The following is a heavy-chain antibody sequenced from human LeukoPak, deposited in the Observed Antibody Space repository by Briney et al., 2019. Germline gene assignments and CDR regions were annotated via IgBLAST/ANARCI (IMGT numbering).Heavy chain of an antibody. D-gene: IGHD6-19*01. CDR3: AKAYSSGWQNFDY. CDR1: GFTFDDYA. Sequence: GGSLRLSCAASGFTFDDYAMPWVRQAPGKGLEWVSGISWNSGSIGYADSVKGRFTIPRDNAKNSLYLQMNSLRAEDTALYYCAKAYSSGWQNFDYWGQETLVTVSS. J-gene: IGHJ4*02. CDR2: ISWNSGSI. V-gene: IGHV3-9*01.